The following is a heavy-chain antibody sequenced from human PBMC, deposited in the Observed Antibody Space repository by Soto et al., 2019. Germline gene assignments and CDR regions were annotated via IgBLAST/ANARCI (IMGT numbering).Heavy chain of an antibody. CDR1: GGSINSGDYY. CDR3: ARGTTGGCCYSV. D-gene: IGHD2-15*01. CDR2: IFHNGDT. V-gene: IGHV4-30-4*01. Sequence: QVQLQESGPGQVKPSQTLSLTCTVSGGSINSGDYYWTWIRQPPGKGLEWIGYIFHNGDTYYNPSLQSRVAISVDTSRTQFSLKVSSVTAADTAVYYCARGTTGGCCYSVWGQGTLVTVSS. J-gene: IGHJ4*02.